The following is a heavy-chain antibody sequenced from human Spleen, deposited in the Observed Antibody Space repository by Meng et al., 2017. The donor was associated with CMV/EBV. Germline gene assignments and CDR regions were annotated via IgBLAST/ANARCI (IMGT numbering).Heavy chain of an antibody. CDR1: GFTFSSYW. V-gene: IGHV3-48*04. CDR2: ISSSGSSI. J-gene: IGHJ4*02. Sequence: GGSLRLSCAASGFTFSSYWMSWVRQAPGMGLEWVSYISSSGSSIYYADSVKGRFTISRDNAKNSLYLQMNSLRAEDTAVYYCARDRVTMVRGVISLWGQGTLVTVSS. CDR3: ARDRVTMVRGVISL. D-gene: IGHD3-10*01.